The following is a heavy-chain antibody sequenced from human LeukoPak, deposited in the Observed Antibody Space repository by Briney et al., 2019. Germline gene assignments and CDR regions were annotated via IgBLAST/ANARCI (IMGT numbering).Heavy chain of an antibody. D-gene: IGHD3-3*01. J-gene: IGHJ3*02. CDR3: ARDRLERQAIFGIVDDGFDI. CDR2: IWSDGAYK. Sequence: GGSLRLSCAISGFNFSNYGMHWVRQAPGTGLEWVAYIWSDGAYKYYGKSVKGRFTISRDTSEKSLYLEMNSLRVEDTGVFHCARDRLERQAIFGIVDDGFDIWGQGTMVTVSS. CDR1: GFNFSNYG. V-gene: IGHV3-30*02.